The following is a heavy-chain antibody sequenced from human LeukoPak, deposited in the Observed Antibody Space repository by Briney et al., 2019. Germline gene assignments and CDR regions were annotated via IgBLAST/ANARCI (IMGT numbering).Heavy chain of an antibody. CDR3: AAELDDGIMTGYSQP. CDR1: GFTFRSSA. V-gene: IGHV1-58*02. D-gene: IGHD3-9*01. J-gene: IGHJ5*02. Sequence: SVKVSCKASGFTFRSSAIQWVRQARGQRLEWIGWIVVGSGKTNYARKFQERVTITRDMSTSTAHMELSSLRSEDTAVYYCAAELDDGIMTGYSQPWGQGTLVTVSS. CDR2: IVVGSGKT.